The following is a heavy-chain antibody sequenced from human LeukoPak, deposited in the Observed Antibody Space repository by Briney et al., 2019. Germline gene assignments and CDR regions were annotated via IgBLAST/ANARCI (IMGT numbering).Heavy chain of an antibody. J-gene: IGHJ3*02. V-gene: IGHV3-74*01. CDR2: INSDGSST. CDR3: AGDGTPGYGATYEAFDI. D-gene: IGHD4-17*01. CDR1: GFTFSSYW. Sequence: GGSRRLPCAASGFTFSSYWMHWVRQAPGKGLVWVSRINSDGSSTSYADSVKGRFTISRDNAKNTLYLQMNSLRAEDTAVYYCAGDGTPGYGATYEAFDIWGQGTMVTVSS.